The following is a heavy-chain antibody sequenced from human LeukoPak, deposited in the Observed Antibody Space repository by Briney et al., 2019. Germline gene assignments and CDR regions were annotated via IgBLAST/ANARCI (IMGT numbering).Heavy chain of an antibody. Sequence: ASETLSLTCTVSGGSISSSSYYWGWIRQPPGKGLEWIGSIYYSGSTNYNPSLKSRVTISVDTSKNQFSLKLSSVTAADTAVYYCARYYYDSSGYYHPRELYYFDYWGQGTLVTVSS. CDR1: GGSISSSSYY. D-gene: IGHD3-22*01. J-gene: IGHJ4*02. V-gene: IGHV4-39*07. CDR2: IYYSGST. CDR3: ARYYYDSSGYYHPRELYYFDY.